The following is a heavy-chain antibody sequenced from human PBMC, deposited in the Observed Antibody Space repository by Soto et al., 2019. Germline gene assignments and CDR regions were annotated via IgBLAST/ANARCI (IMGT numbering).Heavy chain of an antibody. V-gene: IGHV3-23*01. CDR2: ISGSGGST. D-gene: IGHD6-19*01. J-gene: IGHJ4*02. CDR1: GFTFSSYA. CDR3: ANSPRSGWYDPFFDY. Sequence: GGSLRPSCAASGFTFSSYAMCWVRQAPGKGLEWVSAISGSGGSTYYADSVKGRFTISRDNSKNTLYLQMNSLRAEDTAVYYSANSPRSGWYDPFFDYWGQGTLFTVSS.